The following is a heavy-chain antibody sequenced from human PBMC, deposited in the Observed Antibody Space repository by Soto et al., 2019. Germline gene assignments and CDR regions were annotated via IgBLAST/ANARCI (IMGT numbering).Heavy chain of an antibody. CDR2: ISGSGGST. J-gene: IGHJ6*02. V-gene: IGHV3-23*01. Sequence: GSLRLSCAASGFTFSSYAMSWVRQAPGKGLEWVSAISGSGGSTYYADSVKGRFTISRDNSKNTLYLQMNSLRAEDTAVYYCAKRDSTMVRGVIIYYYYGMDVWGQGTTVTVSS. CDR3: AKRDSTMVRGVIIYYYYGMDV. CDR1: GFTFSSYA. D-gene: IGHD3-10*01.